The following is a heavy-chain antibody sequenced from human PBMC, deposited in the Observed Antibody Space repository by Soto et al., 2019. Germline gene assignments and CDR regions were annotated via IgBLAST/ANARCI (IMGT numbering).Heavy chain of an antibody. D-gene: IGHD1-26*01. CDR1: GGSISSGDYY. CDR3: ARAVGATNFYYYYGMDV. CDR2: IYYSGST. Sequence: QVQLQESGPGLVKPSQTLSLTCTVSGGSISSGDYYWSWIRQPPGKGLEWIGYIYYSGSTYYNPSLKSRVTISVDTSKNQFSLKLSSVTAADTAVYYCARAVGATNFYYYYGMDVWGQGTTVTVSS. J-gene: IGHJ6*02. V-gene: IGHV4-30-4*01.